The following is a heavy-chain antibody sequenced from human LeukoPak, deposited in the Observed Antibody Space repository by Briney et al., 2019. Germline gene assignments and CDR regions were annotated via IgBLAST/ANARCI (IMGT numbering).Heavy chain of an antibody. V-gene: IGHV3-23*01. CDR1: GFTFSSYV. J-gene: IGHJ4*02. CDR3: AKDASVAVTGTCYFDY. CDR2: ISGSGGST. D-gene: IGHD6-19*01. Sequence: GGSLRLSCAASGFTFSSYVIHWVRQAPGKGLEWVSAISGSGGSTYYADSVKGRFTISRDNSKNTLYPQMNSLKAEDTAVYYCAKDASVAVTGTCYFDYWGQGTLVTVSS.